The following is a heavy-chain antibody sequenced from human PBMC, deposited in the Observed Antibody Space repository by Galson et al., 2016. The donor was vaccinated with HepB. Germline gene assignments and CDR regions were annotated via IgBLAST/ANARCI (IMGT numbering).Heavy chain of an antibody. D-gene: IGHD2-8*01. J-gene: IGHJ4*02. CDR2: IHYRGST. CDR3: ARQGVVILMVYAKI. CDR1: GGFISSSNYY. V-gene: IGHV4-39*01. Sequence: ETLSLTCTVSGGFISSSNYYWGWIRQPPGKGLEWIGSIHYRGSTSYNPSLESRVSISVDTSKNHFSLNLTSVTASDTAVYYCARQGVVILMVYAKIWGQGTLVTVSS.